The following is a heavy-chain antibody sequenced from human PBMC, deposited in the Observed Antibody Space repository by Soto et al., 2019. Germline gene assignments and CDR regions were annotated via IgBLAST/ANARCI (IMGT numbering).Heavy chain of an antibody. Sequence: EVQLLESGGGLVQPGGSLRLSCVASGFTFSVSAMAWVRQAPGKGLEWVSTTGLSGRTTFYGDSVKGRFTVYRDDSKNTLELQMSSRRDEDTAVYYCATVHNTSRSFNFWCRGSLVTVSS. J-gene: IGHJ4*02. V-gene: IGHV3-23*01. CDR2: TGLSGRTT. D-gene: IGHD1-20*01. CDR3: ATVHNTSRSFNF. CDR1: GFTFSVSA.